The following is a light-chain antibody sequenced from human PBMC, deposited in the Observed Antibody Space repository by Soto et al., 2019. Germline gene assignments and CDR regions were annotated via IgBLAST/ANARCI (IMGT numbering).Light chain of an antibody. V-gene: IGKV1-5*03. CDR2: KAS. CDR1: QTISSW. Sequence: IQMAHAPSTLSGSLGDIVTITCGASQTISSWLAWYQQKPGKAPKLLIHKASTLKSGVPSRFSGSGSGTEFTLTISSLQPDDFATYYCQHYNSYSEAFGQGTRW. J-gene: IGKJ1*01. CDR3: QHYNSYSEA.